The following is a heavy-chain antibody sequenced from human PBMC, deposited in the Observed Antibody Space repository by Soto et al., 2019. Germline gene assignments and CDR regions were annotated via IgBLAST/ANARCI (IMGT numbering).Heavy chain of an antibody. Sequence: PSETLSLTCTVSGGSISSGGYYWSWIRQHPGKGLEWIGYIYYSGSTYYNPSLKSRVTISVDTSKNQFSLKLSSVTAADTAVYYCARGLTYYYDSSGYSTYYYYGMDVWGQGTTVTVSS. V-gene: IGHV4-31*03. D-gene: IGHD3-22*01. CDR1: GGSISSGGYY. CDR3: ARGLTYYYDSSGYSTYYYYGMDV. J-gene: IGHJ6*02. CDR2: IYYSGST.